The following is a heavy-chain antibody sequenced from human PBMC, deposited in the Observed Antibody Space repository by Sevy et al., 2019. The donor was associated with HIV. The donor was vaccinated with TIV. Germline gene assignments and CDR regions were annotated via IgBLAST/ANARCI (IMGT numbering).Heavy chain of an antibody. Sequence: SDTLSLTCTVSGGSISSGGYYWSWIRQHPGKGLEWIGYIYYSGSTYYNPSLKSRVTISVDTSKNQFSLKLSSVTAADTAVYYCARGGVVPAATGYFDYWGQGTLVTVSS. V-gene: IGHV4-31*03. D-gene: IGHD2-2*01. CDR3: ARGGVVPAATGYFDY. CDR1: GGSISSGGYY. J-gene: IGHJ4*02. CDR2: IYYSGST.